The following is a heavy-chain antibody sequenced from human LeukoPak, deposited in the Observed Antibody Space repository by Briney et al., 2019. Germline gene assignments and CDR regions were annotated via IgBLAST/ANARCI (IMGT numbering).Heavy chain of an antibody. V-gene: IGHV3-66*01. CDR3: AGGHIVATISDAFDI. Sequence: GGSLRLSCAASGFTVSSNYMSWVRQAPGKGLEWVSVIYSGGSTYYADSVKGRFTISRDNAKNSLYLQMNSLRAGDTAVYYCAGGHIVATISDAFDIWGQGTMVTVSS. D-gene: IGHD5-12*01. CDR2: IYSGGST. J-gene: IGHJ3*02. CDR1: GFTVSSNY.